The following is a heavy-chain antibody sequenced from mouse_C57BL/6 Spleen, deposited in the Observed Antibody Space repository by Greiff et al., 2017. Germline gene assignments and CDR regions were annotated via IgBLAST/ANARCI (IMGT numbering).Heavy chain of an antibody. CDR3: ARTLHYYGSSYPWFAY. V-gene: IGHV1-53*01. Sequence: QVQLQQPGTELVKPGASVKLSCKASGYTFTSYWMHWVKQRPGQGLEWIGNINPSNGGTNYNEKFKSKATLTVDKSSSTAYMQLSSLTSEDAAVYYCARTLHYYGSSYPWFAYWGQGTLVTVSA. D-gene: IGHD1-1*01. J-gene: IGHJ3*01. CDR2: INPSNGGT. CDR1: GYTFTSYW.